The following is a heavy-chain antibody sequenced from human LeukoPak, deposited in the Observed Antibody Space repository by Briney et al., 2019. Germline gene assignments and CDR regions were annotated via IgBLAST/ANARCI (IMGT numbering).Heavy chain of an antibody. CDR2: IHHSGTT. J-gene: IGHJ6*03. D-gene: IGHD5-12*01. Sequence: PSETLSLTCSVSGYSISGGLYWGWIRQPPGKGLEWIGNIHHSGTTYYNPSLKSRVTISVDTSKNQLSLKLRSVSAADTAIYYCVRDGGSGYATYYYMDVWGKGTTVTVSS. CDR1: GYSISGGLY. CDR3: VRDGGSGYATYYYMDV. V-gene: IGHV4-38-2*02.